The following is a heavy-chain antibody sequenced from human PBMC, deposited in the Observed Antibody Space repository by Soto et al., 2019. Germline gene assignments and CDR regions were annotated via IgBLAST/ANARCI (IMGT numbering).Heavy chain of an antibody. V-gene: IGHV5-51*01. Sequence: PVESLKISCKGSGYSFTGYWIGWERQMPGKGLEWMGIIYPGDSDTRYSPSFQGQVTISADKSISTAYLQWSSLKASDTAMYYCAGLSVAGTKAFEYWGQGXLVTVYS. CDR1: GYSFTGYW. CDR2: IYPGDSDT. CDR3: AGLSVAGTKAFEY. D-gene: IGHD6-19*01. J-gene: IGHJ4*02.